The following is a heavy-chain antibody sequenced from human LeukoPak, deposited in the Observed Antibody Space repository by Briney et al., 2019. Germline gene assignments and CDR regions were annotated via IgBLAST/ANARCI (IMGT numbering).Heavy chain of an antibody. CDR1: GGSITSYH. CDR3: ARGSRDGYNHFDY. CDR2: IYYSGST. J-gene: IGHJ4*02. D-gene: IGHD5-24*01. Sequence: SETLSLTRTISGGSITSYHWSWIRQPPGKGLEWIGYIYYSGSTNYNPSLKSRVTISVDTSKNQFSLNLRSVTAADTAVYYCARGSRDGYNHFDYWGQGTLVTVSS. V-gene: IGHV4-59*01.